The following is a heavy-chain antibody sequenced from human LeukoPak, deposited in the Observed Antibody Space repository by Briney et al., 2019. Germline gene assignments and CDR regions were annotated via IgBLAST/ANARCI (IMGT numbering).Heavy chain of an antibody. V-gene: IGHV3-15*01. D-gene: IGHD3-10*01. CDR1: GFTFSNAW. CDR3: TTSLKGSGSFPSS. Sequence: PGGSLRLSCAASGFTFSNAWMSWVRQAPGKGLEWVGRIKSKTDGGTTDYAAPVKGRFTISRDDSKNTLYLQMNSLKTEDTAVYYCTTSLKGSGSFPSSWGQGTLVTVSS. CDR2: IKSKTDGGTT. J-gene: IGHJ5*02.